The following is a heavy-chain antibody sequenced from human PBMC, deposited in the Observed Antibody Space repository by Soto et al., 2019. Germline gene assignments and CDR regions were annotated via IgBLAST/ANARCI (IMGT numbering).Heavy chain of an antibody. J-gene: IGHJ6*02. CDR2: IYYSGST. V-gene: IGHV4-59*12. CDR3: ARVSGSYYYGMDV. D-gene: IGHD1-26*01. CDR1: GGSISSYY. Sequence: SETLSLTCTVSGGSISSYYWSWIRQPPGKGLEWIGYIYYSGSTNYNPSLKSRVTISVDKSKNQFSLKLSSVTAADTAVYYCARVSGSYYYGMDVWGQGTKVTVSS.